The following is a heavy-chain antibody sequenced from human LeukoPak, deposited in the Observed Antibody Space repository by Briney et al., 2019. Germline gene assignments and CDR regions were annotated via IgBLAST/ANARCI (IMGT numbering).Heavy chain of an antibody. Sequence: SETLSLTCTVSGYSISSGTYYWTWIRQPAGKGLEWIGRISTSGSTNYNPSLKSRVTISVDTSKNQFSPKLSSVTAADTAVYYCARDENYYGSGSYYTSFGYWGQGTLVTVSS. CDR2: ISTSGST. CDR3: ARDENYYGSGSYYTSFGY. J-gene: IGHJ4*02. CDR1: GYSISSGTYY. D-gene: IGHD3-10*01. V-gene: IGHV4-61*02.